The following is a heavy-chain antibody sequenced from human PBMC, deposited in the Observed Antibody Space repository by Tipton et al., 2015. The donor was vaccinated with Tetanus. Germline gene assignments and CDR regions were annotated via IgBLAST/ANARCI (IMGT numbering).Heavy chain of an antibody. CDR2: ITTGGGST. Sequence: SLRLSCAASGFTVSINYMSWIRQAPGKGLEWLSAITTGGGSTYYADSVKGRFTISSGTAKNTLNLQMTSLRAEDTAIYFCTKDRSGPSPYWGQGTLVAVPS. CDR3: TKDRSGPSPY. D-gene: IGHD1-26*01. CDR1: GFTVSINY. V-gene: IGHV3-23*01. J-gene: IGHJ4*02.